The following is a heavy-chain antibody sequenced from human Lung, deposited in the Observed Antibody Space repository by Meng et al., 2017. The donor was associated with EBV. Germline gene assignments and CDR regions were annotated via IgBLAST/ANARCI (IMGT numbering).Heavy chain of an antibody. V-gene: IGHV6-1*01. CDR3: ARGATSVFDL. CDR1: GDSVSSNSAA. J-gene: IGHJ2*01. Sequence: QVQLQQAGPGLVKPSPTLALPCAISGDSVSSNSAAWNWIRQSPSGGLEWLGRTYYRSKWYNDYAVSVKSRITINPDTSKNQFSLQLNSVTPEDTAVYYCARGATSVFDLWGRGTLVTVSS. CDR2: TYYRSKWYN.